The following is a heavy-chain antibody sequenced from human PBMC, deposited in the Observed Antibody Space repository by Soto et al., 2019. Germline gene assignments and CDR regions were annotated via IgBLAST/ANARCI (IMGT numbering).Heavy chain of an antibody. V-gene: IGHV4-59*11. Sequence: QVQLQESGPGLVKPSETLSLNCSVSGDAITRHYWSWIRQSPRKGRGWLGYFFHTGTALYNPSLRSRVTMSVHTSNNHSSLKLTFVPPAHTAVYFCARNYRGNVQFFDLWGRGTLVTVS. CDR2: FFHTGTA. D-gene: IGHD1-7*01. CDR3: ARNYRGNVQFFDL. CDR1: GDAITRHY. J-gene: IGHJ2*01.